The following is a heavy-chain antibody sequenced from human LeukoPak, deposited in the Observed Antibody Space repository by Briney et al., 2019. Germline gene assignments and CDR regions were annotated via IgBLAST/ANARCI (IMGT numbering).Heavy chain of an antibody. J-gene: IGHJ5*02. CDR3: ARGTRNGVVVITA. D-gene: IGHD3-22*01. CDR2: ISSSSSYV. CDR1: GFTFSSYS. V-gene: IGHV3-21*01. Sequence: GGSLRLSCAASGFTFSSYSMNWVRQAPGKGLEWVSSISSSSSYVYYADSVKGRFTISRDNAKNSLYLQMNSLRAEDTAVYYCARGTRNGVVVITAWGQGTLVTVSS.